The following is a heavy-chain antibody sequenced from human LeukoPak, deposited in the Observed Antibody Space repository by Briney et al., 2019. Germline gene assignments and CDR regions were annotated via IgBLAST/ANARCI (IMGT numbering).Heavy chain of an antibody. CDR3: ARDISSGSGSYYSIYYYYYMDV. Sequence: PSETLSLTCTVSGGSISSYYWSWIRQPAGKGLEWIGRIYTSGSTNYNPSLKSRVTMSVDTSKNQFSLKLSSVTAADTAVYYCARDISSGSGSYYSIYYYYYMDVWGKGTTVTISS. J-gene: IGHJ6*03. V-gene: IGHV4-4*07. CDR1: GGSISSYY. D-gene: IGHD3-10*01. CDR2: IYTSGST.